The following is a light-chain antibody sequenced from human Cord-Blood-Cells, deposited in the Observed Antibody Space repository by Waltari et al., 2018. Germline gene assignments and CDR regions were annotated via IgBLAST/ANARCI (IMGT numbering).Light chain of an antibody. V-gene: IGKV1-5*03. CDR1: QSISSW. CDR2: KAS. CDR3: QQYNSYSRT. Sequence: DIQMTQSPSTLSACVGGRVTITCRASQSISSWLAWYQQKPGKAPKLLIYKASSLESGVPSRFSGSGSGTEFTLTISSLQPDDFATYYCQQYNSYSRTFGQGTKVEIK. J-gene: IGKJ1*01.